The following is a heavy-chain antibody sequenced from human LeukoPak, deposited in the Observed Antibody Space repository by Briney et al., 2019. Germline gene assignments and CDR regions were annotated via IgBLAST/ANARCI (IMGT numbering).Heavy chain of an antibody. D-gene: IGHD3-22*01. CDR1: GGSISSGDYY. Sequence: SETLSLTCTVSGGSISSGDYYWSWIRQPPGKGLEWIGYIYYSGSTYYNPSLKSRVTISVDTSKNQFSLKLSSVTAADTAVYYCARARTYYYDSSGYWHDYWGQGTLVTVSS. J-gene: IGHJ4*02. V-gene: IGHV4-30-4*01. CDR2: IYYSGST. CDR3: ARARTYYYDSSGYWHDY.